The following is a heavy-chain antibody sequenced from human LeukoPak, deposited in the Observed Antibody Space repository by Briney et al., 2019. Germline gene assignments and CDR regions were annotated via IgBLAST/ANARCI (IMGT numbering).Heavy chain of an antibody. CDR1: GGSISSYY. V-gene: IGHV4-59*01. J-gene: IGHJ4*02. CDR3: ASAGGIAAPFDY. D-gene: IGHD6-6*01. Sequence: SETLSLTCTVSGGSISSYYWSWIRQPPGKGLEWIGYIYYSGSTNYNPSLKSRVTISVDTSKNQFSLKLSSVTAADTAVYYCASAGGIAAPFDYWGQGTLVTVSS. CDR2: IYYSGST.